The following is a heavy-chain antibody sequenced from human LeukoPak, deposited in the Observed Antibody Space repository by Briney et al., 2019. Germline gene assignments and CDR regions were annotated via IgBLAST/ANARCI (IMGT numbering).Heavy chain of an antibody. V-gene: IGHV5-51*01. CDR3: ARNVMSNYDFWSGYTLGFDY. CDR1: GYSFTSYW. D-gene: IGHD3-3*01. J-gene: IGHJ4*02. Sequence: GESLKISCKGSGYSFTSYWIGWVRQMPGKGLEWMGIIYPGDSDTRYSPSFQVQVTISADKSISTAYLQWSSLKASDTAMSYCARNVMSNYDFWSGYTLGFDYWGQGTLVTVSS. CDR2: IYPGDSDT.